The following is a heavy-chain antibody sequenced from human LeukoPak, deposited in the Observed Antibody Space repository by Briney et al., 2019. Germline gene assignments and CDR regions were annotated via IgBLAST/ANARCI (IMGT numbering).Heavy chain of an antibody. CDR3: ARQSYYDSSGYYSCFDY. CDR2: IYPGDSDT. J-gene: IGHJ4*02. Sequence: GESLKISCKGSGYSFTSYWIGWVRQMPGKGLEWMGIIYPGDSDTRYSPPFQGQVTISADKSISTAYLQWSSLKASDTAMYYCARQSYYDSSGYYSCFDYWGQGTLVTVSS. V-gene: IGHV5-51*01. CDR1: GYSFTSYW. D-gene: IGHD3-22*01.